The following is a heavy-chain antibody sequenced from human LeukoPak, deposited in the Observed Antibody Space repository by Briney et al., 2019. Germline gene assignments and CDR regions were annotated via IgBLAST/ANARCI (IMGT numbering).Heavy chain of an antibody. Sequence: PGRSLRLSCAASGFTFSSYGMHWVRQAPGKGLEWVAVIWYDGSNKYYADSVKGRFTISRDNSKNTLYLQMNSLRAEDTAVYYCARDRGDSSGYPIYYFDYWGQETLVTVSS. CDR3: ARDRGDSSGYPIYYFDY. J-gene: IGHJ4*02. V-gene: IGHV3-33*01. CDR1: GFTFSSYG. CDR2: IWYDGSNK. D-gene: IGHD3-22*01.